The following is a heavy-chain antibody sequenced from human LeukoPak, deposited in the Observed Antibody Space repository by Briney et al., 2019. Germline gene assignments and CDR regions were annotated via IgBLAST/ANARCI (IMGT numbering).Heavy chain of an antibody. V-gene: IGHV1-69*05. Sequence: SVKVSCKASGGTFSSYAISWVRQAPGQGLEWMGGIIPIFGTANYAQKFQGRVTITTDESTSTTYMELSSLRSEDTAVYYCARGGYSYGSGYFDYWGQGTLVTVSS. CDR1: GGTFSSYA. CDR3: ARGGYSYGSGYFDY. CDR2: IIPIFGTA. J-gene: IGHJ4*02. D-gene: IGHD5-18*01.